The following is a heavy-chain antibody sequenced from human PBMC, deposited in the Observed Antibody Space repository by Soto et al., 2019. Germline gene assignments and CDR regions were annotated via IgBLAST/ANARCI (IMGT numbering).Heavy chain of an antibody. V-gene: IGHV1-46*01. CDR2: INPSGGST. CDR3: ARADYYDSSGFCYDG. Sequence: QVQLVQSGAEVKKPGASVKVSCKASGYIFTNHYIHWVRQAPGQGLEWMGIINPSGGSTNYLQKFLGRITMTTDTSTSTVYMELSSLRTEDTAVYFCARADYYDSSGFCYDGWGQGSLVTVSS. CDR1: GYIFTNHY. D-gene: IGHD3-22*01. J-gene: IGHJ1*01.